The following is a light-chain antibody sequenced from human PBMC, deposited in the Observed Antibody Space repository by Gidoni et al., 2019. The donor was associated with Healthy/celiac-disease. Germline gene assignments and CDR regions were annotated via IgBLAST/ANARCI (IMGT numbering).Light chain of an antibody. V-gene: IGLV4-69*01. J-gene: IGLJ2*01. CDR1: RGHSSSA. CDR3: QTWGTGIV. Sequence: LVLTQSPSASASLGASVKRTCTLSRGHSSSAIAWHQQQPEKGPRYLMKLNSDGSHSKGDGIPDRFSGSSSGAERYLTISSLQSEDEADYYCQTWGTGIVFGGGTKLSVL. CDR2: LNSDGSH.